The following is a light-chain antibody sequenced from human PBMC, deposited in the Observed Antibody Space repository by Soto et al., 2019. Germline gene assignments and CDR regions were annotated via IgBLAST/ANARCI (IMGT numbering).Light chain of an antibody. Sequence: DIQMTQSPSTLSASVGDRVTITCRASQSISSWLAWYQQKPGKAPKLLIYDASSLESGVPSRFSGSGSGTEFTLTISNLQPDDFATYNCQPYNSYWTFGQGTKVEIK. V-gene: IGKV1-5*01. CDR3: QPYNSYWT. CDR2: DAS. CDR1: QSISSW. J-gene: IGKJ1*01.